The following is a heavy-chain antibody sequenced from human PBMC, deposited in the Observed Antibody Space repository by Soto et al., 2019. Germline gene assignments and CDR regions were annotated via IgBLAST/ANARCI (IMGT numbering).Heavy chain of an antibody. V-gene: IGHV4-59*08. CDR2: IYYSGST. CDR3: ARGYCSGGSCYFDY. Sequence: QVQLQESSRGLVKPSETLSLTCTVSGGSISSYYWSWIRQPPGKGLEWIGYIYYSGSTNYNPSLKSRVTISVDTSKNQFSLKLSSVTAADTAVYYCARGYCSGGSCYFDYWGQGTLVTVSS. J-gene: IGHJ4*02. CDR1: GGSISSYY. D-gene: IGHD2-15*01.